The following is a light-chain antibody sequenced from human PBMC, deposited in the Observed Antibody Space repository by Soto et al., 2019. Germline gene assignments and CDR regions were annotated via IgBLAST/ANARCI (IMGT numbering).Light chain of an antibody. J-gene: IGLJ2*01. CDR2: DVS. CDR3: SSYTSSSTLVV. V-gene: IGLV2-14*01. CDR1: SSDIGDYNY. Sequence: QSALTQAASVSGSPGQSITISCTGTSSDIGDYNYVSWYQQHPGKAPKLMIYDVSNRPSGVSNRFSGSKSGNTASLTISGVPAEDEAEYYCSSYTSSSTLVVFGGGTKLTVL.